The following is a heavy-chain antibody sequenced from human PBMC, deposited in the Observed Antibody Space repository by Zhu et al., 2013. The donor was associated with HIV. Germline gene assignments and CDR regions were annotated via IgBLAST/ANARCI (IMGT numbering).Heavy chain of an antibody. CDR2: MNPNSGNT. CDR3: AREAGIAAAGTFDY. V-gene: IGHV1-8*01. Sequence: QVQLVQSGAEVKKPGASVKVSCKASGYTFTSYDINWVRQVTGQGLEWMGWMNPNSGNTGYAQKFQGRVTITTDTSTSTAYMELRSLRSDDTAVYYCAREAGIAAAGTFDYWGQGTLVTVSS. J-gene: IGHJ4*02. D-gene: IGHD6-13*01. CDR1: GYTFTSYD.